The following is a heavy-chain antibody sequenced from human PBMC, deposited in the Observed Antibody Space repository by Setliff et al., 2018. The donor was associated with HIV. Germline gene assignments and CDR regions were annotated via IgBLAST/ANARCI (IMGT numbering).Heavy chain of an antibody. D-gene: IGHD3-22*01. J-gene: IGHJ4*02. CDR2: IYHGGSP. CDR1: GDSFSTPTNH. V-gene: IGHV4-39*07. CDR3: ARDPHYYDRSGHYSWFYFDY. Sequence: SETLSLTCTVSGDSFSTPTNHWGWIRQPPGKGLEWIGNIYHGGSPYYNPSLKSRVTISLDSSSNQFSLKMTSVTAADTAVYFCARDPHYYDRSGHYSWFYFDYWGQGALVTVSS.